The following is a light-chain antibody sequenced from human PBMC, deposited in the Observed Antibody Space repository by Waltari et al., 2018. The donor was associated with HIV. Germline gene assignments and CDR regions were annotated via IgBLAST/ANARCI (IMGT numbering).Light chain of an antibody. J-gene: IGLJ3*02. CDR2: RYT. V-gene: IGLV3-25*03. CDR1: ALPKRY. Sequence: SYELTQPPSVSVSPGQTARVTCSGDALPKRYAYWYQQRPGQAPVFLIFRYTERPSGIPDRFSSSSSGTTVTLTIRAVQAEDEADYYCQSTASSGVYWVFGGGTTLTVL. CDR3: QSTASSGVYWV.